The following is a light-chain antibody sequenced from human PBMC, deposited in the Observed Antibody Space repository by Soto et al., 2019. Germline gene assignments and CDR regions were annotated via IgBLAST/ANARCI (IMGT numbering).Light chain of an antibody. CDR1: QSVSARS. CDR3: QQYGSSWYT. CDR2: GAS. J-gene: IGKJ2*01. V-gene: IGKV3-20*01. Sequence: ENVLTQSPGTLSLSPGERATLSCRASQSVSARSLAWYQHKPGQASRLLIHGASSRATGIPDRFSGSGSGTDFTLTISRLEPEDFAVYYCQQYGSSWYTFGQGTKLEIK.